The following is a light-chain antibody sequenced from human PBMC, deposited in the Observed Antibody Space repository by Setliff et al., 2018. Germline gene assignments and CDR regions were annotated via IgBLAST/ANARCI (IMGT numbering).Light chain of an antibody. V-gene: IGLV2-18*02. J-gene: IGLJ1*01. Sequence: QSVLAQPPSVSGSPGQSVTISCTGTSSDVGYYDRVSWYQQPPGTAPKLMIYDVSSRPSGVPDRFSGSKSGNTASLTISGLQADDEADYYCSSYTSRTTLDVFGTGTKVTVL. CDR3: SSYTSRTTLDV. CDR2: DVS. CDR1: SSDVGYYDR.